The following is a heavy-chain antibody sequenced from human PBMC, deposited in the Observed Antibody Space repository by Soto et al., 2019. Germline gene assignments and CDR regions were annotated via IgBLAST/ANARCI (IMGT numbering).Heavy chain of an antibody. J-gene: IGHJ5*02. Sequence: NPSETLSLTCTVSGGSISSYYWSWIRQPPGKGLEWIGYIYYSGSTYYNPSLKSRVTISVDTSKNQFSLKLSSVTAADTAVYYCARVGGINWFDPWGQGTLVTVSS. CDR2: IYYSGST. CDR3: ARVGGINWFDP. D-gene: IGHD3-16*01. CDR1: GGSISSYY. V-gene: IGHV4-59*12.